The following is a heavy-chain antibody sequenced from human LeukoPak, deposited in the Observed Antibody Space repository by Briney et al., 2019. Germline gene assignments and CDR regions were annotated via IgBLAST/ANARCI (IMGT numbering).Heavy chain of an antibody. V-gene: IGHV4-4*02. D-gene: IGHD3-9*01. CDR3: ARAVGYFDHSLDY. Sequence: SETLSLICAVSGGSISSSNWWSWVRQPPGKGLEWIGEIYHSGSTNYIPSLKSRVTISVDKSKNQFSLKLSSVTAADTAVYYCARAVGYFDHSLDYWGQGTLVTVSS. CDR1: GGSISSSNW. J-gene: IGHJ4*02. CDR2: IYHSGST.